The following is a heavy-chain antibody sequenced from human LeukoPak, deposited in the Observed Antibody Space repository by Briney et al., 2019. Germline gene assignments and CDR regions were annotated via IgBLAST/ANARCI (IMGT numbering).Heavy chain of an antibody. CDR3: ARDSVYNWNDGFDY. J-gene: IGHJ4*02. CDR1: GYTFTSYA. D-gene: IGHD1-1*01. V-gene: IGHV1-3*01. CDR2: INAGNGNT. Sequence: ASVKVSCKASGYTFTSYAMHWVRQAPGQRLEWMGWINAGNGNTKYSQKFQGRVTITRDTSASTAYMELSSLRSEDTAVYYCARDSVYNWNDGFDYWGQGTLVTVSS.